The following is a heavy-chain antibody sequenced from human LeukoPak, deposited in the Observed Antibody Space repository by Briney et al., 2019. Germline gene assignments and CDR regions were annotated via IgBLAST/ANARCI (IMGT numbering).Heavy chain of an antibody. CDR1: GFTFSSYW. Sequence: GGSLRLSCAASGFTFSSYWMSWVRQAPGKGLEWVANIKQDGSEKYYVDSVKGRFTISGDNAKNSLYLQMNSLRAEDTAVYYCARWRSYYDMVYWGQGTLVTVSS. J-gene: IGHJ4*02. D-gene: IGHD3-22*01. V-gene: IGHV3-7*01. CDR2: IKQDGSEK. CDR3: ARWRSYYDMVY.